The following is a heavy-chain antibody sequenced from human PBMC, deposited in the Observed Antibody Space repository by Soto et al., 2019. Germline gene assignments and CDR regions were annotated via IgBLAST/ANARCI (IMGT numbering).Heavy chain of an antibody. CDR3: ARASLVVAAPDY. J-gene: IGHJ4*02. V-gene: IGHV1-69*02. Sequence: SVKVSCKASGGTFSSYTISWVRQAPGQGLEWMGRIIPILGIANYAQKFQGRVTITADKSTSTAYMELSSLRSEDTAVYYCARASLVVAAPDYWGQGTLVTVSS. CDR2: IIPILGIA. CDR1: GGTFSSYT. D-gene: IGHD2-15*01.